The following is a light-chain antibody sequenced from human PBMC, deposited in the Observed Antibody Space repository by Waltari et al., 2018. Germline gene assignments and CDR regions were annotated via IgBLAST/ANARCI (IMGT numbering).Light chain of an antibody. CDR3: QQCNTFPYT. Sequence: DIARTPGPDSPAVYLGERATIYRKSTQSVLSTSNNKNYLGWYQQKPGQPPKLLITWASTRESGVPDRFSGSGSGTDFTLTISSLQAEDVAVYFCQQCNTFPYTFGQGTKLEIK. J-gene: IGKJ2*01. CDR2: WAS. V-gene: IGKV4-1*01. CDR1: QSVLSTSNNKNY.